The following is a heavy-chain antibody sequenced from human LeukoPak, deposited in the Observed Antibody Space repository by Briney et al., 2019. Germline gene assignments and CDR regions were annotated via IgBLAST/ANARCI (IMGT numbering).Heavy chain of an antibody. CDR3: AAVPYYDFWSGYYTCDY. CDR1: GFTFTSSD. V-gene: IGHV1-58*01. Sequence: SVKVSCKASGFTFTSSDVQWVRQARGQRLEWIGWIVVGSGNTNYAQKFQERVTITRDMSTSTAYMELSSLRSEDTAVYYCAAVPYYDFWSGYYTCDYWGQGTLVTVSS. D-gene: IGHD3-3*01. CDR2: IVVGSGNT. J-gene: IGHJ4*02.